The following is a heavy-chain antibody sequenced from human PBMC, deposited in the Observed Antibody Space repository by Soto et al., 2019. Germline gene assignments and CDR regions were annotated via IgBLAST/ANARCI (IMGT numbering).Heavy chain of an antibody. J-gene: IGHJ6*03. CDR3: ARGSCSSTSCYAGYYYYYMDV. Sequence: ASVKVSCKASGYTFTIYGISWVRQAPGQGLEWMGWISAYNGNTNYAQKLQGRVTMTTDTSTSTAYMELRSLRSDDTAVYYCARGSCSSTSCYAGYYYYYMDVWGKGTTVTVSS. CDR2: ISAYNGNT. V-gene: IGHV1-18*01. CDR1: GYTFTIYG. D-gene: IGHD2-2*01.